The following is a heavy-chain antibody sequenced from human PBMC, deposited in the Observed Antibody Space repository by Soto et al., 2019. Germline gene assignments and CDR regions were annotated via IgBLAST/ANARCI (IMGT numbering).Heavy chain of an antibody. J-gene: IGHJ6*02. CDR2: ISAYNGNT. CDR1: GFTFASYA. CDR3: ARVGYCSSTSCSAIYYYYYYGMDV. Sequence: ASVKVSCKASGFTFASYAISWMRQAPGQGLEWMGWISAYNGNTNYAQKLQGRVTMTTDTSTSTAYMELRSLRSDDTAVYYCARVGYCSSTSCSAIYYYYYYGMDVWGQGTTVTVSS. V-gene: IGHV1-18*01. D-gene: IGHD2-2*01.